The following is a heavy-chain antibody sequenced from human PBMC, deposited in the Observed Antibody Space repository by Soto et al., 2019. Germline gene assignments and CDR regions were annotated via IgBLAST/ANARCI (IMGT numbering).Heavy chain of an antibody. D-gene: IGHD6-6*01. Sequence: SETLSLTCAVYGGSFSGYYWSWIRQPPGKGLEWIGEINHSGSTNYNPSLKSRVTISVDTSKNQFSLKLSSVTAADTAVYYCARARGGIAARLYYYYGMDVWGQGTTVTVSS. CDR3: ARARGGIAARLYYYYGMDV. CDR2: INHSGST. J-gene: IGHJ6*02. V-gene: IGHV4-34*01. CDR1: GGSFSGYY.